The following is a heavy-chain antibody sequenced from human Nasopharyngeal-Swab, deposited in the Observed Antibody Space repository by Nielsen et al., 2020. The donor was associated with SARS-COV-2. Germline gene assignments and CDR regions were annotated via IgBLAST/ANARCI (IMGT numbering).Heavy chain of an antibody. D-gene: IGHD6-25*01. CDR2: INVGNGNT. V-gene: IGHV1-3*01. J-gene: IGHJ4*02. CDR3: ARGIHSSAWIVDY. Sequence: ASVKVSCKASGYTFTNHAMHWVRQAPGQSLEWLGCINVGNGNTEYSQRFQGRVTISTDTSASTAFMELTNLRSEDTAIYCCARGIHSSAWIVDYWGQGTLVTVSS. CDR1: GYTFTNHA.